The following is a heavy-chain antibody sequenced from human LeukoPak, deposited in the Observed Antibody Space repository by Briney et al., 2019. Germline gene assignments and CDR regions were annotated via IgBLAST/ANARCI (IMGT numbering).Heavy chain of an antibody. D-gene: IGHD5-18*01. CDR1: GYTFTSYD. Sequence: ASVKVSCKASGYTFTSYDINWVRQATGQGLEWMGWMNPNSGNTGYAQKFQGRVTMTRNTSISTAYMELSSLRSEDTAVYYCARGGGNSYGPTKYYYYYMDVWGKGTTVTVSS. CDR3: ARGGGNSYGPTKYYYYYMDV. J-gene: IGHJ6*03. CDR2: MNPNSGNT. V-gene: IGHV1-8*01.